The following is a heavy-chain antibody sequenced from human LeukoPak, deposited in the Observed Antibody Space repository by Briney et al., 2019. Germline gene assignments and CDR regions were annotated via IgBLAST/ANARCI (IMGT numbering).Heavy chain of an antibody. J-gene: IGHJ4*02. V-gene: IGHV4-34*01. CDR1: GFTFSNAW. CDR3: ARDLGFTSGGWFDY. Sequence: PGGSLRLSCAASGFTFSNAWMSWVRQPPGKGLEWIGEINHSGSTNYNPSLKSRVTISVDTSKNQFSLKLSSVTAADTAVYYCARDLGFTSGGWFDYWGQGTLVTVSS. D-gene: IGHD3-16*01. CDR2: INHSGST.